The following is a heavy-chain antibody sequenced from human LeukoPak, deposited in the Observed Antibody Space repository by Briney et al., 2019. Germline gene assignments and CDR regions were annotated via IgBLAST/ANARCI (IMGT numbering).Heavy chain of an antibody. V-gene: IGHV3-23*01. CDR3: ARAGHCTNGICYTADFDY. J-gene: IGHJ4*02. D-gene: IGHD2-8*01. Sequence: GGSLRLSCTASGFTFRTYAMSWVRQAPGKGLEWVSAITDSGGNTYYAAPVKGRFTISRDNSKNTLYLQMNSLRAEDTAAYYCARAGHCTNGICYTADFDYWGQGTLVTVST. CDR1: GFTFRTYA. CDR2: ITDSGGNT.